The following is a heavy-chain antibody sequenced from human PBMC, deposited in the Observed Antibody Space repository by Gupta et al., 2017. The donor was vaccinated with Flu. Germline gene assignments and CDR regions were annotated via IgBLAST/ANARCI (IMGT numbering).Heavy chain of an antibody. CDR2: IKQDGSEK. V-gene: IGHV3-7*01. CDR3: ALGFYYYYGMDV. J-gene: IGHJ6*02. Sequence: VRQAPGKGLEWVANIKQDGSEKYYVDSVKGRFTISRDNAKNSLYLQMNSLRAEDTAVYYCALGFYYYYGMDVWGQGTTVTVSS. D-gene: IGHD3-10*01.